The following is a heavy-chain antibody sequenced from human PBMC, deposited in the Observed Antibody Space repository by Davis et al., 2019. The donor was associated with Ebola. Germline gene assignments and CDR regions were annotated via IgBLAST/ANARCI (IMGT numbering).Heavy chain of an antibody. V-gene: IGHV1-18*01. J-gene: IGHJ4*02. Sequence: SVPVSCQASRYAFSNYGLNWVRQAPGQGLERVGWISGHSGHTNYAQTFQGRLTMTRDTSTSTAYMELRTLGSDDTAVYYCAREPQPLGGSCYSLGCYFDFWGQGTLVTVSS. CDR3: AREPQPLGGSCYSLGCYFDF. CDR2: ISGHSGHT. D-gene: IGHD2-15*01. CDR1: RYAFSNYG.